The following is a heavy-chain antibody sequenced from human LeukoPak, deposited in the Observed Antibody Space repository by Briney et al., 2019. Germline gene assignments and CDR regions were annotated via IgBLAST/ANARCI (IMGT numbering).Heavy chain of an antibody. CDR3: ARGGDYYYFDY. D-gene: IGHD2-21*02. J-gene: IGHJ4*02. CDR2: IYHSGST. V-gene: IGHV4-30-2*01. Sequence: PSQTLSLTCTVSGGSISSGGYYWSWIRQPPGKGLEWIGYIYHSGSTYYNPSLKSRVTISVDRSKNQFSLKLSSVTAADTAVYYCARGGDYYYFDYWGQGTLVTVSS. CDR1: GGSISSGGYY.